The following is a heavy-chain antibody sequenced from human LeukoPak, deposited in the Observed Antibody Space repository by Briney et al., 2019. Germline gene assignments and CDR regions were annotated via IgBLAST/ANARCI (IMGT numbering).Heavy chain of an antibody. CDR2: INHSGST. J-gene: IGHJ4*02. V-gene: IGHV4-34*01. Sequence: PSETLSLTCAVYGGSFSGYYWSWIRQPPGKGLEWIGEINHSGSTNYNPSLKSRVTISVDTSKNQFSLKLSSVTAADTAVYYCARGSSYCSSTSCYLDYWGQGTVVTVSS. D-gene: IGHD2-2*01. CDR3: ARGSSYCSSTSCYLDY. CDR1: GGSFSGYY.